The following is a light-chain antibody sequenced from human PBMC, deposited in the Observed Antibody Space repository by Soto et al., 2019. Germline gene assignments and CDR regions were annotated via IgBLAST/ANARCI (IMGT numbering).Light chain of an antibody. Sequence: IQMTQSPSTLSASVGDRVTLTCRASQSVSDWLAWYQQKPGNPPKLLIYDTSRLESAVPSRFSASGSGTEFTLTISGLHHDDFATYYCHHYNRYTWTFGQGTKVEIK. CDR2: DTS. V-gene: IGKV1-5*01. CDR1: QSVSDW. J-gene: IGKJ1*01. CDR3: HHYNRYTWT.